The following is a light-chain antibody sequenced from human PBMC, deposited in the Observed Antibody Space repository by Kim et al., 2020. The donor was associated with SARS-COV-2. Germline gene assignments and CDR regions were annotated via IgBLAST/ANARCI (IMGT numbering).Light chain of an antibody. CDR2: GAS. Sequence: VSPGERATLSCRASQSVSNNLALYQQKPGQAPRLLIYGASTRATGIPARFSGSGSGTEFTLSISSLQSEDFAVYYCQQYNNRPPLTFGGGTKLEI. J-gene: IGKJ4*01. CDR3: QQYNNRPPLT. CDR1: QSVSNN. V-gene: IGKV3-15*01.